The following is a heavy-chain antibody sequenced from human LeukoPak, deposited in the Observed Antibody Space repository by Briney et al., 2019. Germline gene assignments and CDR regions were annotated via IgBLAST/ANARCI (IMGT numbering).Heavy chain of an antibody. Sequence: PGGSLRLSCAASGFIFSTYGAHWVRQAPGKGLEWVAFIQFDGSEKFYADSVKGRFTISRDNSRNTLYLQMNSLRPEDTSVYYCAEDQKLQPFHYWGQGTLVTVSS. D-gene: IGHD1-1*01. CDR1: GFIFSTYG. J-gene: IGHJ4*02. CDR2: IQFDGSEK. V-gene: IGHV3-30*02. CDR3: AEDQKLQPFHY.